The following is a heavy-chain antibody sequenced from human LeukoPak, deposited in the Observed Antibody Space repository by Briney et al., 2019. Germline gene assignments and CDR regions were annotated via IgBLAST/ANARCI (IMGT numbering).Heavy chain of an antibody. CDR2: IKQDESAK. Sequence: PGGSLRLSCTASGFTFSNYWMNWVRQAPGKGLEWVANIKQDESAKNYVDSVKGRFTISRDNAKNSLYLQMNSLRAEDSAVYYCARSRLPVPTMTPSDYWGQGALVTVSS. D-gene: IGHD5-12*01. CDR1: GFTFSNYW. CDR3: ARSRLPVPTMTPSDY. V-gene: IGHV3-7*03. J-gene: IGHJ4*02.